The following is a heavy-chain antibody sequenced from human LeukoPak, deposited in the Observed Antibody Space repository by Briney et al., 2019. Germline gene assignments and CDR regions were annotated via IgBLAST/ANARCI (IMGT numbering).Heavy chain of an antibody. CDR3: ARAECSSTSRYRGYFGL. CDR1: GGSFSGYY. CDR2: INHSGST. D-gene: IGHD2-2*01. V-gene: IGHV4-34*01. J-gene: IGHJ2*01. Sequence: PSETLSLTCAVYGGSFSGYYWSWIRQPPGKGLEWIGEINHSGSTNYNPSLKGRVTISVDTSKNQFSLKLSSVTAADTAVYYCARAECSSTSRYRGYFGLWGRGTLVTVSP.